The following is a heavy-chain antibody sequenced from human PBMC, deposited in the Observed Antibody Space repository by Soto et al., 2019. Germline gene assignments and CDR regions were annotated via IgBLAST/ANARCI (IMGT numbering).Heavy chain of an antibody. CDR2: IYYSGST. CDR3: ARDVGWFGEHGMYV. D-gene: IGHD3-10*01. CDR1: GGSISSYY. Sequence: QVQLQESGPGLVKPSETLSLTCTVSGGSISSYYWSWIRQPPGKGLEWIGYIYYSGSTNYNPSLKSRVTVAVDTSKATFSVKLSSVTAADTAVYYCARDVGWFGEHGMYVWGQGTTVTVSS. J-gene: IGHJ6*02. V-gene: IGHV4-59*12.